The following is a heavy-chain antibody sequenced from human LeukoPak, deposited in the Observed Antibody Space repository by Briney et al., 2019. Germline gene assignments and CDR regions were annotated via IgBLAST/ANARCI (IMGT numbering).Heavy chain of an antibody. CDR2: IYYSGST. D-gene: IGHD3-10*01. V-gene: IGHV4-30-4*01. CDR1: GGSISSGGYY. J-gene: IGHJ5*02. CDR3: ARRGNYGSGSYGP. Sequence: SETLSLTCTVSGGSISSGGYYWSWIRQPPGKGLEWIGYIYYSGSTYYNPSLKSRVTISVDTSKNQFSLKLSSVTAADTAVYYCARRGNYGSGSYGPWGQGTLVTVSS.